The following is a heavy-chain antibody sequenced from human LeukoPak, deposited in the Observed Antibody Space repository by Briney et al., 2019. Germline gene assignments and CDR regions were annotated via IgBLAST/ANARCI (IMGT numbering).Heavy chain of an antibody. Sequence: SETLSLTCTVSGGSISSSSYYWGWIRQPPGKGPEWIGSIYYSGSTHYNPSLKSRVTISVDKSKNQFSLKLSSVTAADTAVYYCARDAGSLGSYLRGHFDLWGRGTLVTVSS. CDR2: IYYSGST. CDR1: GGSISSSSYY. V-gene: IGHV4-39*07. J-gene: IGHJ2*01. D-gene: IGHD1-26*01. CDR3: ARDAGSLGSYLRGHFDL.